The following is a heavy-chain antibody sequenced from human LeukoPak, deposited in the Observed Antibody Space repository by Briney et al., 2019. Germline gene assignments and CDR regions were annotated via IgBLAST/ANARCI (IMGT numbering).Heavy chain of an antibody. J-gene: IGHJ4*02. D-gene: IGHD6-19*01. CDR1: GFTFSSYE. V-gene: IGHV3-48*03. CDR3: ARGSPVAGSDY. Sequence: GGSLRLSCAASGFTFSSYEMNWVRQAPGKGLEWVSYISSSGSTIYYADSVKGRFTISRDNAKNSLYLQMNSLRAEDTAVYYCARGSPVAGSDYWGQGTLVTVSS. CDR2: ISSSGSTI.